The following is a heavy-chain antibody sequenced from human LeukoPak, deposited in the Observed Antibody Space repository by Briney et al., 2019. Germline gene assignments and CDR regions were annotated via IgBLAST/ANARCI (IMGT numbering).Heavy chain of an antibody. CDR1: GGSFSAYY. Sequence: TSETLSLTCAVYGGSFSAYYWSWIRQPPGKGLEWIGEINHSGSTNYNPSLKSRVTISVDTSKNQFSLKLSSVTAADTAVYYCARYGKGRWLTSTRPFWYFDLWGRGTRVTVSS. D-gene: IGHD5-24*01. J-gene: IGHJ2*01. CDR3: ARYGKGRWLTSTRPFWYFDL. CDR2: INHSGST. V-gene: IGHV4-34*01.